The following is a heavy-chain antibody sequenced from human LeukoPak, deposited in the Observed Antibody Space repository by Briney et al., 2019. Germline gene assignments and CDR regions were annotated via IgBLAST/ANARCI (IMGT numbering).Heavy chain of an antibody. V-gene: IGHV3-7*01. D-gene: IGHD2-8*01. Sequence: GGSLRLSCAASGFTFTNDFMTWVRQAPGKGLEWVANMKVDGSDIHYVDSVKGRFTISSDNARNSLYLQMNTLRVADTAVYYCAGGGGCIYAKGGGGTRAPAPS. CDR1: GFTFTNDF. J-gene: IGHJ4*02. CDR2: MKVDGSDI. CDR3: AGGGGCIYAK.